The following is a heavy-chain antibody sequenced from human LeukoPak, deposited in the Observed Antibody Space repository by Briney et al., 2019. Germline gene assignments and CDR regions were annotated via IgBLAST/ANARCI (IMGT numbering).Heavy chain of an antibody. CDR1: GGSFSGYY. D-gene: IGHD3-22*01. J-gene: IGHJ4*02. Sequence: SETLSLTCAVYGGSFSGYYWSWIRQPPGKGLEWIGEINHSGSTNYNPSLKSRVTISVDTSKNQFSPKLSSVTAADTAVYYCASRYDPSYYDSSGYYFLGQGTLVTVSS. CDR2: INHSGST. V-gene: IGHV4-34*01. CDR3: ASRYDPSYYDSSGYYF.